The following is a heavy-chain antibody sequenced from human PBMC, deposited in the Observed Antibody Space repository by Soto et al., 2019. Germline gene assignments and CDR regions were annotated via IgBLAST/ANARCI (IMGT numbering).Heavy chain of an antibody. CDR1: GFTFSSYS. CDR2: ISSSSSYI. V-gene: IGHV3-21*01. CDR3: ARDHIAAAGTPSPI. D-gene: IGHD6-13*01. J-gene: IGHJ4*02. Sequence: LRLSCAASGFTFSSYSMNLVRQAPVKGLEWVSSISSSSSYIYYADSVKGRFTISRDNAKNSLYLQMNSLRAEDTAVYYCARDHIAAAGTPSPIWGQGTLVTVSS.